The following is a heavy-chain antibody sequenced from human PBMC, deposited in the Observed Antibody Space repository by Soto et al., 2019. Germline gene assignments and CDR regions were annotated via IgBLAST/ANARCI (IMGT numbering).Heavy chain of an antibody. D-gene: IGHD1-7*01. J-gene: IGHJ5*02. CDR3: ARAGTNWNYVSWFAP. Sequence: SETLSLTCAGSSGSISSSNWWSWVRQPPGKGLEWIGEIYHSGSTNYNPSLKSRVTISVDKSKNQFSLKLSSVTAADTAVYYCARAGTNWNYVSWFAPWGQGTLVTVSS. V-gene: IGHV4-4*02. CDR2: IYHSGST. CDR1: SGSISSSNW.